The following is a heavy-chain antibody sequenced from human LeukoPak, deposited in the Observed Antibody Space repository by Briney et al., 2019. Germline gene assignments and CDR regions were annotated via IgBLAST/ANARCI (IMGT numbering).Heavy chain of an antibody. CDR2: ISSSSSYI. J-gene: IGHJ4*02. Sequence: PGGSLRLSCAASGLTFSSYSMNWVRQAPGKGLEWVSSISSSSSYIYYADSVKGRFTISRDNAKNSLYLQMNSLRAEDTAVYYCARDNVGYYDFWSGFPLDYWGQGTLVTVSS. CDR3: ARDNVGYYDFWSGFPLDY. V-gene: IGHV3-21*01. CDR1: GLTFSSYS. D-gene: IGHD3-3*01.